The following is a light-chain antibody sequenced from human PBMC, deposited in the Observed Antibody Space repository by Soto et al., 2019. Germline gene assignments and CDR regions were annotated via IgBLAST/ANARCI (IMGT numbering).Light chain of an antibody. CDR2: ENN. CDR3: GTWDSSLSEGV. CDR1: SSNIGNNY. V-gene: IGLV1-51*02. J-gene: IGLJ1*01. Sequence: QSVLTQPRSVSAAPGQKVTISCSGSSSNIGNNYVSWYQQLPGTAPKLLIYENNKRPSGIPDRFSGSKSGTSATLGITGLQTGDEADYYCGTWDSSLSEGVFGTGTKLTVL.